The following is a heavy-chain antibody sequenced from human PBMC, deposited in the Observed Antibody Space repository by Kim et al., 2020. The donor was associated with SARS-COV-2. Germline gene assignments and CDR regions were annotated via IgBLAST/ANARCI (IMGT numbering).Heavy chain of an antibody. CDR2: SYYSGGST. D-gene: IGHD2-21*02. CDR3: SRLPIDAVGEWFD. Sequence: SETLSLTCTVSGGSMSGYYWSWSRKPPEKGLGFVGYSYYSGGSTNYNPSLKSRVTITVETSNNKYSLKLSSVTTADTAIYYYSRLPIDAVGEWFD. V-gene: IGHV4-59*01. CDR1: GGSMSGYY. J-gene: IGHJ5*01.